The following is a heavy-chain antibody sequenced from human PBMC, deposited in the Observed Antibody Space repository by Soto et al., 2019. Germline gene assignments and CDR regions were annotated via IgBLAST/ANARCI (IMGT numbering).Heavy chain of an antibody. D-gene: IGHD3-10*01. J-gene: IGHJ6*03. CDR3: ARVARYPNYYGSEAYYYDYYYMDV. CDR1: GFTFSSYW. CDR2: ITQDGSEK. Sequence: EVQLVESGGGLVQPGGSLRLSCAASGFTFSSYWMSWVRQAPGKGLEWVANITQDGSEKYYVDSVKGRFTIARDNAKNSLYLQMTSLRAEDTAVYYCARVARYPNYYGSEAYYYDYYYMDVWGKGTTVTVSS. V-gene: IGHV3-7*01.